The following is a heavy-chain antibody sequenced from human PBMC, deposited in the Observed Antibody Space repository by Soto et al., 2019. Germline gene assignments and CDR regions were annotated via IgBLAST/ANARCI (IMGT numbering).Heavy chain of an antibody. J-gene: IGHJ6*02. D-gene: IGHD2-15*01. V-gene: IGHV4-4*02. Sequence: QVQLQESGPGLVKPSGTLSLTCAVSGGSISSSNWWSWVRQPPGKGLEWIGEIYHSGSTNYNPSLKSRVTISVDKSKNQCSLKLSSVTAADTAVYYCARKEKGQNCSGGSCYSFYFGMEVWGQGTTVTVYS. CDR3: ARKEKGQNCSGGSCYSFYFGMEV. CDR2: IYHSGST. CDR1: GGSISSSNW.